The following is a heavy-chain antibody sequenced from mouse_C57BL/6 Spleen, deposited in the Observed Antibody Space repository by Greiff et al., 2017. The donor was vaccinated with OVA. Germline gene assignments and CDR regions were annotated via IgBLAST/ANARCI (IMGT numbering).Heavy chain of an antibody. CDR3: AREGLWLRYFDY. CDR1: GYTFTDYN. V-gene: IGHV1-22*01. CDR2: INPNNGGT. D-gene: IGHD2-2*01. Sequence: EVQLQQSGPELVKPGASVKMSCKASGYTFTDYNMHWVKQSHGKSLEWIGYINPNNGGTSYNQKFKGKATLTVNKSSSTAYMELRSLTSEDSAVYYCAREGLWLRYFDYWGQGTTLTVSS. J-gene: IGHJ2*01.